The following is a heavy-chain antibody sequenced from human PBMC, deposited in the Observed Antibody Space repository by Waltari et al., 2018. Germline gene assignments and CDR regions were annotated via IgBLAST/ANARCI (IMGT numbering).Heavy chain of an antibody. CDR3: ARRIAVAGNTFDY. D-gene: IGHD6-19*01. Sequence: QVQLQESGPGLVKPSGTLSLTCAVSGGSISSSNWWSWVRQPPGKGLEWIGEIYHSGRTNYNPSHMSRITISVDKSKNQYSRKRSSVTAADTAVYYCARRIAVAGNTFDYWGQGTLVTVSS. CDR1: GGSISSSNW. J-gene: IGHJ4*02. V-gene: IGHV4-4*02. CDR2: IYHSGRT.